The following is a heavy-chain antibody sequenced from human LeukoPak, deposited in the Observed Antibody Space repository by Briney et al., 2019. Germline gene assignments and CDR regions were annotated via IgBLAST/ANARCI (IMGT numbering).Heavy chain of an antibody. CDR2: VNPHSGTT. D-gene: IGHD4-23*01. J-gene: IGHJ3*02. CDR1: GYTFINYY. Sequence: ASVKVSCTASGYTFINYYLHWVRQAPGQGLEWMGWVNPHSGTTTYAQQFQGRVTMTRDTATNTVHMELTSLRSDDPALFFCAGPGGYYDSGGNDSHDFDMWGQGTMVIVSS. CDR3: AGPGGYYDSGGNDSHDFDM. V-gene: IGHV1-2*02.